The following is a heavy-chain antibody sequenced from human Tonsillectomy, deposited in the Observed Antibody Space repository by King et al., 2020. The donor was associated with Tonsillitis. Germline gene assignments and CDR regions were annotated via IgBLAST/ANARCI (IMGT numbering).Heavy chain of an antibody. CDR3: ARGRGDIAAAGTDYYSMDV. CDR1: GGSFSDYY. CDR2: INHSGST. V-gene: IGHV4-34*01. D-gene: IGHD6-13*01. J-gene: IGHJ6*03. Sequence: VQLQQWGAGLLKPSEALSLTCAAYGGSFSDYYWAWIRQPPGKGLEWIGEINHSGSTNYIPSLKSRVTISIDTSKNQISLKLRSVTAADTAVYYCARGRGDIAAAGTDYYSMDVWGKGTTVTVSS.